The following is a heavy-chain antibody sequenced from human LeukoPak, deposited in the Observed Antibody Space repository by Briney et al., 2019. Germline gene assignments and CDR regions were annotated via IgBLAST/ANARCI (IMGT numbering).Heavy chain of an antibody. CDR3: ARRVVAATNYFDY. CDR2: IYYSGST. V-gene: IGHV4-59*12. Sequence: PSETLSLTCTVSGGSISSYYWSWIRQPPGKGLEWIGYIYYSGSTNYNPSLKSRVTISVDTSKNQFSLKLSSVTAADTAVYYCARRVVAATNYFDYWGQGTLVTVSS. CDR1: GGSISSYY. D-gene: IGHD2-15*01. J-gene: IGHJ4*02.